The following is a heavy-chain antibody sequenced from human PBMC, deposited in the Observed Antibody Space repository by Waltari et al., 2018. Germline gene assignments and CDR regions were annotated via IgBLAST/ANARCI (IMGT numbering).Heavy chain of an antibody. CDR2: INHSGST. Sequence: QVQLQQWGAGLLKPSETLSLTCAVYGGSFSGYYWSWIRQPPGKGLEWSGEINHSGSTNYNPSLKSRVTISVDTSKNQFSLKLSSVTAADTAVYYCARGGFLEWLLYTPLFDYWGQGTLVTVSS. CDR3: ARGGFLEWLLYTPLFDY. CDR1: GGSFSGYY. J-gene: IGHJ4*02. V-gene: IGHV4-34*01. D-gene: IGHD3-3*01.